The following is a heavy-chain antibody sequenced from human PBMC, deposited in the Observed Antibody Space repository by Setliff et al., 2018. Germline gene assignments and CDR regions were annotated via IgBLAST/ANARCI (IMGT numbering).Heavy chain of an antibody. J-gene: IGHJ5*02. CDR2: INHSGTT. Sequence: SETLSLTCVVYGGSFSGYYWSWIRQPPGKGLEWVGEINHSGTTNYNPSLKSRVTMSVDTSKNQFSLKLSSVTAADTAVYYCARQSVRGLADNNWFDPWGQGTLVTVLL. CDR1: GGSFSGYY. V-gene: IGHV4-34*01. CDR3: ARQSVRGLADNNWFDP. D-gene: IGHD2-15*01.